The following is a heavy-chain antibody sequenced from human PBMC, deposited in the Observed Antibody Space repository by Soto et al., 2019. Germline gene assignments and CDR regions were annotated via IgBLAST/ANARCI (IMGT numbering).Heavy chain of an antibody. Sequence: QVQLQESGPGLVEPSQTLSLTCTVSGGSISSGDYYWSWIRQPPGEGLEWIGHIYNSGSTYTNPSLKGRVTTSVATSKNHFSLQLSSVTAADTAVYYCARGPSGDKVDYWGQGTLVTVSS. CDR2: IYNSGST. J-gene: IGHJ4*02. CDR1: GGSISSGDYY. V-gene: IGHV4-30-4*01. CDR3: ARGPSGDKVDY. D-gene: IGHD1-26*01.